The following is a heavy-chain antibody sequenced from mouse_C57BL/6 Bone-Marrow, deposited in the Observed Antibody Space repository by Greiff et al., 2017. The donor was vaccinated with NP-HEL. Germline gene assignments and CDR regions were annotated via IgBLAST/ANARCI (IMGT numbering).Heavy chain of an antibody. Sequence: EVMLVESGGDLVKPGGSLKLSCAASGFTFSSYGMSWVRQTPDKRLEWVATISSGGSYTNYPDSVKGRFTISRDNAKNTLYLQMSSLKSEDTAMYYCARRYSKDSMDYWGQGTSVTVSS. J-gene: IGHJ4*01. D-gene: IGHD2-5*01. CDR3: ARRYSKDSMDY. CDR2: ISSGGSYT. V-gene: IGHV5-6*02. CDR1: GFTFSSYG.